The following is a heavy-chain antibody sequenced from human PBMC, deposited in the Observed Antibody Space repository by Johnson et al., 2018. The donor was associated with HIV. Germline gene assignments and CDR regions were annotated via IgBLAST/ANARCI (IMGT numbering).Heavy chain of an antibody. CDR3: ANERAMDSSGGYDGFDI. D-gene: IGHD6-19*01. CDR2: ISYDGSNK. J-gene: IGHJ3*02. CDR1: GFTFSSYG. V-gene: IGHV3-30*02. Sequence: QVQLVESGGGLVQPGGSLRLSCAASGFTFSSYGMHWVRQAPGKGLEWVAFISYDGSNKYYGDSVKGRFTISRDNSKNTLYLQMNSRRAEDTAVYYCANERAMDSSGGYDGFDIWGQGTMVTVSS.